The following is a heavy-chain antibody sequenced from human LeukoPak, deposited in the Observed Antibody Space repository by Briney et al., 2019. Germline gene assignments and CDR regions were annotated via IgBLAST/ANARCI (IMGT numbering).Heavy chain of an antibody. CDR1: GGSISSSY. Sequence: SETLSLTCTVSGGSISSSYWSWIRQPPGKGLEWIGYIHYSGSTYYNPSLKSRVTISVDTSKNHFSLKLSSVTAADTAVYYCARSGSGYLRYYFDYWGQGTLVTVSS. CDR2: IHYSGST. J-gene: IGHJ4*02. V-gene: IGHV4-59*12. D-gene: IGHD5-12*01. CDR3: ARSGSGYLRYYFDY.